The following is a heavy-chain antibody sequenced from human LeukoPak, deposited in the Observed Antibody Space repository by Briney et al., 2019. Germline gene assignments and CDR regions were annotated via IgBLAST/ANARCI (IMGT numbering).Heavy chain of an antibody. CDR3: ARDPPGKIDSSGSLGLDY. D-gene: IGHD6-19*01. J-gene: IGHJ4*02. CDR2: ISYDGSNE. V-gene: IGHV3-30*03. CDR1: GFTFSSYG. Sequence: PGRSLRLSCAASGFTFSSYGMHWVRQAPGKGLEWVAVISYDGSNEYYADSVKGRFTISRDNSKNTLYLQMNSLRAEDTAVYYCARDPPGKIDSSGSLGLDYWGQGTLVTVSS.